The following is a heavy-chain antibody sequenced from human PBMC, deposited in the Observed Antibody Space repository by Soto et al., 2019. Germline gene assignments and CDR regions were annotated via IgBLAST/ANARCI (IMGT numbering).Heavy chain of an antibody. V-gene: IGHV3-23*01. CDR2: ISGSGGST. CDR3: AKVPQSLLARITMVRGVIPGGYYFDY. CDR1: GFTFSSYA. J-gene: IGHJ4*02. D-gene: IGHD3-10*01. Sequence: EVQLLESGGGLVQPGGSLRLSCAASGFTFSSYAMSWVRHAPGKGLEWVSAISGSGGSTYYADSVKGRFTISRDNSKNTLYLQMNSLRAEDTAVYYCAKVPQSLLARITMVRGVIPGGYYFDYWGQGTLVTVSS.